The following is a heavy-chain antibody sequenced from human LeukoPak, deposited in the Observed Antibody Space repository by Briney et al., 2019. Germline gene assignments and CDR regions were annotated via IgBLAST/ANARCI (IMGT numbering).Heavy chain of an antibody. Sequence: GGSLRLSCAASGFTFSSYGMHWVRQAPGKGLEWVAVIWYDGSNKYYADSVKGRFTISRDNPKNTLYLQMNSLRAEDTAVYYCASVWFGELAFDYWGQGALLTVSS. D-gene: IGHD3-10*01. CDR3: ASVWFGELAFDY. CDR1: GFTFSSYG. CDR2: IWYDGSNK. J-gene: IGHJ4*02. V-gene: IGHV3-33*01.